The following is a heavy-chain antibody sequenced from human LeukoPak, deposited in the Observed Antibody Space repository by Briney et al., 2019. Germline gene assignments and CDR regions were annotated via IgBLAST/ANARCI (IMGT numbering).Heavy chain of an antibody. CDR1: GYTFGTHW. Sequence: GASVKVSCKASGYTFGTHWMHWVRQAPGQGLEWMGWISAYNGNTNYAQKLQGRVTMTTDTSTSTAYMELRSLRSDDTAVYYCARGGYGDYFDYWGQGTLVTVSS. CDR2: ISAYNGNT. D-gene: IGHD4-17*01. J-gene: IGHJ4*02. CDR3: ARGGYGDYFDY. V-gene: IGHV1-18*04.